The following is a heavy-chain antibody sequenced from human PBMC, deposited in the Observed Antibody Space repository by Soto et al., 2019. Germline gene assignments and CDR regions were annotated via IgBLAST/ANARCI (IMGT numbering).Heavy chain of an antibody. CDR2: ISGSGGST. CDR3: AKPGSSSHYYYYGMDV. D-gene: IGHD6-6*01. V-gene: IGHV3-23*01. CDR1: GFTFSSYA. Sequence: GGSLRLSXAASGFTFSSYAMSWVRQAPGKGLEWVSAISGSGGSTYYADSVKGRFTISRDNSKNTLYLQMNSLRAEDTAVYYCAKPGSSSHYYYYGMDVWGQGTTVTVSS. J-gene: IGHJ6*02.